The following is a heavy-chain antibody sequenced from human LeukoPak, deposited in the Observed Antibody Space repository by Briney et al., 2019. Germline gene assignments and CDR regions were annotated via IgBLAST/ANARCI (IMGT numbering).Heavy chain of an antibody. CDR3: AKGRNEDGDAALNY. CDR2: ISGSGGNT. V-gene: IGHV3-23*01. Sequence: GGSLRLSCAASGFTFSSYAMSWVRQDPGKGLEWVSSISGSGGNTFYADCVEGRFTIYRDNSNNTLYLQMNSLRAEDTAAYHCAKGRNEDGDAALNYWGQGTLVTVSS. D-gene: IGHD4-17*01. CDR1: GFTFSSYA. J-gene: IGHJ4*02.